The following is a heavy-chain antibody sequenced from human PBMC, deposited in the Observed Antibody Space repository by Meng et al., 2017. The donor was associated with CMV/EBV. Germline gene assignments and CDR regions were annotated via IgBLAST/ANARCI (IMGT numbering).Heavy chain of an antibody. J-gene: IGHJ6*02. CDR1: GGTFSSYA. Sequence: SVKVSCKASGGTFSSYAISWVRQAPGQGLEWMGGIIPILGIANYAQKFQGRVTITADKSTSTAYMELSSLRSEDTAVYYCARRQQQLVRSYYYYDMDVWGQGTTVTVSS. V-gene: IGHV1-69*10. CDR2: IIPILGIA. D-gene: IGHD6-13*01. CDR3: ARRQQQLVRSYYYYDMDV.